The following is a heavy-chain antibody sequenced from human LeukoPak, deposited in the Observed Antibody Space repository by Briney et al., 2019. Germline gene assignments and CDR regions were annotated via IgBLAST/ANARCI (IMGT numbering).Heavy chain of an antibody. CDR1: GLTFNNYG. CDR2: ISYDGSNK. CDR3: ARPPHSCSSTSCYSQY. V-gene: IGHV3-30*03. D-gene: IGHD2-2*02. J-gene: IGHJ4*02. Sequence: PGGSLRLSCAASGLTFNNYGMHWVRQAPGKGLEWVAIISYDGSNKYYADSVKGRFTISRDNSKNTLYLQMSSLRAEDTAVYFCARPPHSCSSTSCYSQYWGQGALVTVSP.